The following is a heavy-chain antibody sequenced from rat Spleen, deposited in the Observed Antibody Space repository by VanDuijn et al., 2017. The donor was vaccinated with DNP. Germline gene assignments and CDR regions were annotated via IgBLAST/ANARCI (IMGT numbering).Heavy chain of an antibody. CDR1: GFNFNDYW. CDR3: TSEIIRGRGFAY. V-gene: IGHV4-2*01. J-gene: IGHJ3*01. D-gene: IGHD4-3*01. Sequence: EVKLVESGGGLVQPGRSLKLSCAASGFNFNDYWMGWVRQAPGKGLEWIGQIKKDSSTINYTPSLKDKFTISRDNVKSTLYLQMNSLRSEDTATYYCTSEIIRGRGFAYWGQGTLVTVSS. CDR2: IKKDSSTI.